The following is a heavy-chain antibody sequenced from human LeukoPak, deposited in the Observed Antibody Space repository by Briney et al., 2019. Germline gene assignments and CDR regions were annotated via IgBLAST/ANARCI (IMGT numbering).Heavy chain of an antibody. CDR2: INHSGST. V-gene: IGHV4-30-2*01. CDR1: GGSISSGGYY. J-gene: IGHJ4*02. D-gene: IGHD5-24*01. Sequence: SQTLSLTCTVSGGSISSGGYYWSWIRQPPGTGLEWIGEINHSGSTNYDPSLKSRVTISVDTSKNQFSLKLSSVTAADTAVYYCARGRDGYKYYFDYWGQGTLVTVSS. CDR3: ARGRDGYKYYFDY.